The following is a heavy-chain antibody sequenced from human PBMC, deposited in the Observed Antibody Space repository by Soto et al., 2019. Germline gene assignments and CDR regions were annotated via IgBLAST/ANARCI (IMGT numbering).Heavy chain of an antibody. J-gene: IGHJ4*02. CDR2: ISGRGDRT. D-gene: IGHD3-22*01. Sequence: EVQLLESGGGLVQPGGSLRLSCAASGITISNYPMSWVRQAPGKGLDWVSGISGRGDRTYYADSAKGRFTISKDISKNSLSLQLDSLGVEGTAVYFCVKDDGGYPSTAPHWGQGTLVTVSS. CDR3: VKDDGGYPSTAPH. V-gene: IGHV3-23*01. CDR1: GITISNYP.